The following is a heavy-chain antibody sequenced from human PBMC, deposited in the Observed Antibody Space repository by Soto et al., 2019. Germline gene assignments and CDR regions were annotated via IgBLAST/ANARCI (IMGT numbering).Heavy chain of an antibody. V-gene: IGHV1-69*11. CDR3: ARWPQPRYTADPYAVDV. Sequence: QVHLVQSGTEVKKPGSSVKVSCKASGGTFSSSGFSWVRQAPGQGLEWMGMIVPSLDTTNYAQKFQARVTITAHEVTSTAYMELRSLRSDDTAVYYCARWPQPRYTADPYAVDVWGQGTRVIVSS. CDR2: IVPSLDTT. J-gene: IGHJ6*02. CDR1: GGTFSSSG. D-gene: IGHD3-16*02.